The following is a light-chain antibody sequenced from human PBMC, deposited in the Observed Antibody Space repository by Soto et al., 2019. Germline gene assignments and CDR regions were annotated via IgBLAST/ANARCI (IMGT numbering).Light chain of an antibody. V-gene: IGKV1D-13*01. Sequence: AIQLTQSPSSLSASVGDRVTITCRASQGIRSALAWYQQRPGKAPELLIYDASSLQSGVPSRFSGSGSGTEFTLTISSLQPEDFATYYCQQFSYRPHLTCGGGTKVEFK. J-gene: IGKJ4*01. CDR3: QQFSYRPHLT. CDR1: QGIRSA. CDR2: DAS.